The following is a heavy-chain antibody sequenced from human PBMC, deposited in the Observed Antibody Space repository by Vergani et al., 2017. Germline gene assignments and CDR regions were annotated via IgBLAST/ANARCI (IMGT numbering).Heavy chain of an antibody. CDR3: AKGDEVWGGRLFQH. CDR1: GFTFRDYY. CDR2: ISSSGTTI. J-gene: IGHJ1*01. Sequence: QVQLVESGGGLVKPGGSLRLSCAASGFTFRDYYMSWIRQAPGKGLEWVSYISSSGTTINYADSVRGRFTISRDNAKNSLYLQMNSLRAEDTAVYYCAKGDEVWGGRLFQHWGQGTLVTVSS. D-gene: IGHD3-3*01. V-gene: IGHV3-11*01.